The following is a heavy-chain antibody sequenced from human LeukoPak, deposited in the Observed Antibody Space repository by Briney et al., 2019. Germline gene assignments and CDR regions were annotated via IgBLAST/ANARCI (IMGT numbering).Heavy chain of an antibody. J-gene: IGHJ5*02. D-gene: IGHD5-12*01. CDR1: GGTFSSYA. CDR3: ALINSGYDYLAYSSSQNWFDP. V-gene: IGHV1-69*04. Sequence: ASGKVSCKASGGTFSSYAISWVRQAPGQGLEWMGRIIPIFGIANYAQKFQGRVTITADKSTSTAYMELSSLRSEDTAVYYCALINSGYDYLAYSSSQNWFDPWGQGTLVTVSS. CDR2: IIPIFGIA.